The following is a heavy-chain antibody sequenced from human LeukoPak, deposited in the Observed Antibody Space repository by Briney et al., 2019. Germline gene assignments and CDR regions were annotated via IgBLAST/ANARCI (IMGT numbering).Heavy chain of an antibody. Sequence: PGGSLRLSCTASGFTFGDYAMSWFRQAPGKGLEWVGFIRSKAYGGTTEYAASVKGRFTISRDDSKSIAYLQMNSLRAEDTAVYYCAKDRGRITIFGVVISSLGYWGQGTLVTVSS. D-gene: IGHD3-3*01. J-gene: IGHJ4*02. CDR2: IRSKAYGGTT. CDR1: GFTFGDYA. CDR3: AKDRGRITIFGVVISSLGY. V-gene: IGHV3-49*03.